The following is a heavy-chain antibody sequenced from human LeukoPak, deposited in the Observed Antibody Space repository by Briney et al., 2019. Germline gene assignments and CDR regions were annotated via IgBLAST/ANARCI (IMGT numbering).Heavy chain of an antibody. J-gene: IGHJ4*01. D-gene: IGHD4-17*01. CDR3: VRDQRGPVTPVGDY. CDR2: ISSSNSYI. V-gene: IGHV3-21*06. CDR1: GFTFSSYS. Sequence: GGSLRLSCAASGFTFSSYSMNWVRQAPGKGLEWLSSISSSNSYIFYADSVKGRFTISRDNAKNSLYLQMNSLRVEDTAVYYCVRDQRGPVTPVGDYWGQGTLVTVSS.